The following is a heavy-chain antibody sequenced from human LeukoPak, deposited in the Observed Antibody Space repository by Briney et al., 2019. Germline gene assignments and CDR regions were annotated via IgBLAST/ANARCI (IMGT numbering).Heavy chain of an antibody. CDR2: IYYSGST. CDR3: ARIFLGVAPQRALYYFDY. J-gene: IGHJ4*02. Sequence: PSETLSLTCTVSGGSISSSSYYWGWIRQPPGKGLEWIGSIYYSGSTYYNPSLKSRVTISVDTSKNQFSLKLSSVTAADTAVYYCARIFLGVAPQRALYYFDYWGQGTLVTVSS. D-gene: IGHD2-21*01. V-gene: IGHV4-39*01. CDR1: GGSISSSSYY.